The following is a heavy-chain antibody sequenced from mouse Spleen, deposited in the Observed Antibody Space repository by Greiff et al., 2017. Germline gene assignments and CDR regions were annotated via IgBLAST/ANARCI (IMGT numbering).Heavy chain of an antibody. CDR3: ARKGDFYFDY. V-gene: IGHV1-4*01. J-gene: IGHJ2*01. CDR2: INPSSGYT. Sequence: VQRVESGAELARPGASVKMSCKASGYTFTSYTMHWVKQRPGQGLEWIGYINPSSGYTNYNQKFKDKATLTADKSSSTAYMQLSSLTSEDSAVYYCARKGDFYFDYWGQGTTLTVSS. CDR1: GYTFTSYT. D-gene: IGHD3-3*01.